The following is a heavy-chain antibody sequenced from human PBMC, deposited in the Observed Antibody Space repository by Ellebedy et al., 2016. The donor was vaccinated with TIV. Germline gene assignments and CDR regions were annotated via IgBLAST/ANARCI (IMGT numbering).Heavy chain of an antibody. D-gene: IGHD3-16*01. Sequence: GGSLRLSCAASGFTFSDYYMSWIRLAPGKGLEWLSYISNRGTTIYYADSVKGRFTISRDNSKNTLSLQMNSLRAEDTAVYYCAGPADLGGFNFDYWGQGNLVIVSS. V-gene: IGHV3-11*04. CDR2: ISNRGTTI. CDR1: GFTFSDYY. CDR3: AGPADLGGFNFDY. J-gene: IGHJ4*02.